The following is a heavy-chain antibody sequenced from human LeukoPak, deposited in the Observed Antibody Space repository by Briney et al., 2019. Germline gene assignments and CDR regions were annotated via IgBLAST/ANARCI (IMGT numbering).Heavy chain of an antibody. Sequence: ASVKVSCKASGYTFNSYYMHWVRQAPGQGLEWMGIINPSGGSTSYAQKFQGRVTMTEDTSTDTAYMELSSLRSEDTAVYYCATLGSTVTREGMDVWGQGTTVTVSS. J-gene: IGHJ6*02. CDR3: ATLGSTVTREGMDV. CDR1: GYTFNSYY. V-gene: IGHV1-46*02. CDR2: INPSGGST. D-gene: IGHD4-17*01.